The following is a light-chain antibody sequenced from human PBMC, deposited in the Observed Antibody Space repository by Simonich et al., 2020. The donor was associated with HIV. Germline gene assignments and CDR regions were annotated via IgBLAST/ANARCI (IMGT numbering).Light chain of an antibody. V-gene: IGKV1-12*01. CDR2: AAS. CDR3: QQYDNWPPAT. CDR1: QGISTW. Sequence: DILMTQSPSSVSASVGDRVTITCRASQGISTWLAWYQQKPGKAPKLLIYAASSLQSGGPSRFSGSGSGTDFTLTISSLQPEDFALYYCQQYDNWPPATFGQGTKLEIK. J-gene: IGKJ2*01.